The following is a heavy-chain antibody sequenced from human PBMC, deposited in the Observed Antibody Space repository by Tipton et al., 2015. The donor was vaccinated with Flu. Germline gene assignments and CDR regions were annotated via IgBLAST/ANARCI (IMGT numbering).Heavy chain of an antibody. CDR3: ARDPGAYYDFMTGHRTGNVYDI. V-gene: IGHV4-59*12. Sequence: TLSLTCTVFGGSISSYYWSWIRQPPGKGLEWIGYIYYSGSTNYNPSLQSRVTMSVDTSKNQFSLKLTSVTSADAAVYYCARDPGAYYDFMTGHRTGNVYDIWGHGTMVTVSS. CDR2: IYYSGST. CDR1: GGSISSYY. J-gene: IGHJ3*02. D-gene: IGHD3-9*01.